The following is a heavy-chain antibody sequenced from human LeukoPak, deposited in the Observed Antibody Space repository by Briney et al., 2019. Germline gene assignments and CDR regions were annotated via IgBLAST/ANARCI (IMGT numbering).Heavy chain of an antibody. Sequence: GGSLRLSCAASGFTFSSYGMHWVRQAPGKGLEWVAVISYDGSNKYYADSVKGRFTISRDNSKNTLYLQMNSLRAEDTAVYYCAKADQGSPGGYWGQGTLVTVSS. D-gene: IGHD2-2*01. CDR2: ISYDGSNK. CDR1: GFTFSSYG. V-gene: IGHV3-30*18. J-gene: IGHJ4*02. CDR3: AKADQGSPGGY.